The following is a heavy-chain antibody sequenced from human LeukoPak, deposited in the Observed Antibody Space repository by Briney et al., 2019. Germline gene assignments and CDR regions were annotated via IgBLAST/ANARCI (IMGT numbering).Heavy chain of an antibody. CDR1: GFTFGDYA. V-gene: IGHV3-49*03. D-gene: IGHD5-18*01. CDR2: IRSKTYGGTT. J-gene: IGHJ3*02. CDR3: TRVPGYSYGYETFDI. Sequence: GGSLRLSCTASGFTFGDYAMSWFRQAREKGLEWVGIIRSKTYGGTTEYVASVKGRFTISRDDSKSIAYLQMNSLKTEDTAVYYCTRVPGYSYGYETFDIWGQGTMVTVSS.